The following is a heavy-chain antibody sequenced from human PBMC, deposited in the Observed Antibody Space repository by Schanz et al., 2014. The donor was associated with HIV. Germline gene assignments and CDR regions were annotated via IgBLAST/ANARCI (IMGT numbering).Heavy chain of an antibody. CDR3: TRAYCGADCSRFYYYGTDV. D-gene: IGHD2-21*02. Sequence: QVQLVQSGAEVKKPGASVKVSCKASGYTFINYDIHWVRQASGLGLEWMGWMNPNSGNTGYAQKFQGRVTMTRNSSISTAYMELSGLRSEDTAVYYCTRAYCGADCSRFYYYGTDVWGQGTTVTVSS. V-gene: IGHV1-8*01. J-gene: IGHJ6*02. CDR2: MNPNSGNT. CDR1: GYTFINYD.